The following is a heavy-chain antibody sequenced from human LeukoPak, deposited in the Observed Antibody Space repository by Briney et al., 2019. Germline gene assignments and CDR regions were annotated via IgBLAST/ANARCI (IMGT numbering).Heavy chain of an antibody. CDR3: AGRGDSSGWYGFDP. V-gene: IGHV4-59*01. J-gene: IGHJ5*02. Sequence: SETLSLTCTVSGGSISSYHWSWIRQPPGKGLEWIGYINYSGSTNYKSALKSRVTISLDTSKNQFSLKLSSVTAADTAVYYCAGRGDSSGWYGFDPWGQGALVTVSS. CDR2: INYSGST. D-gene: IGHD6-19*01. CDR1: GGSISSYH.